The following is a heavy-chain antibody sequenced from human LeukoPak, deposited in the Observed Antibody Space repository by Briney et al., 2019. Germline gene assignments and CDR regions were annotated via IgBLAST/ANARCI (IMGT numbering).Heavy chain of an antibody. Sequence: SETLSLTCAAYGYSISSGYYWGWIRQPPGQGLEWIGTISHSGSAYYNPSLKSRVTISLDTSKNQFSLRLSSVTAADTAVYYCARHPIGTAMVSYFDYWGQGTLVTVSS. J-gene: IGHJ4*02. CDR1: GYSISSGYY. CDR3: ARHPIGTAMVSYFDY. V-gene: IGHV4-38-2*01. CDR2: ISHSGSA. D-gene: IGHD5-18*01.